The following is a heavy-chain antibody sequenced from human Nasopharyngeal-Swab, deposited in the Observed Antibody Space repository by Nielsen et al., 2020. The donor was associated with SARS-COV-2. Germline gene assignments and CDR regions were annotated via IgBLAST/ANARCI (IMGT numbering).Heavy chain of an antibody. V-gene: IGHV4-31*03. CDR1: GGSISSGGYY. D-gene: IGHD4-17*01. J-gene: IGHJ4*02. CDR2: IFYSGST. Sequence: SETLSLTCTVSGGSISSGGYYWSWIRQHPGEGLEWIGYIFYSGSTYYNPSLKSRLTISVDTSKNQFSLKLSSVTAADTAVYYCAKDCGDFASQYFYFDSWGQGTLVTVSS. CDR3: AKDCGDFASQYFYFDS.